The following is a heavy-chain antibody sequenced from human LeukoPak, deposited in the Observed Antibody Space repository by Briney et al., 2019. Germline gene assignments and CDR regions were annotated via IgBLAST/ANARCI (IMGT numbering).Heavy chain of an antibody. Sequence: GRSLRLSCAASGFTFDDYAMHWVRQAPGKGLEWVSGISWNSGSIGYADSVKGRFTISRDNAKNSLYLQMNSLRAEDTALYYCAKDRDSGYSYGFFDYWGQGTLVSVSS. D-gene: IGHD5-18*01. CDR1: GFTFDDYA. V-gene: IGHV3-9*01. CDR2: ISWNSGSI. CDR3: AKDRDSGYSYGFFDY. J-gene: IGHJ4*02.